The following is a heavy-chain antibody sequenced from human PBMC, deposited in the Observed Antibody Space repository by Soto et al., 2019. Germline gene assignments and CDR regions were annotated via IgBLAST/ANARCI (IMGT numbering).Heavy chain of an antibody. V-gene: IGHV3-66*01. D-gene: IGHD6-19*01. CDR1: GFTVSSNY. Sequence: EVQLVESGGGLVQPGGSLRLSCAASGFTVSSNYMSWVRQAPGKGLEWVSVIYSGGSTYYADSVKGRFTISRDNSKNTLYLQMNSLRAEDTAVYYCASEVGYRSGWYDGVWGQGTLVTVSS. CDR2: IYSGGST. J-gene: IGHJ4*02. CDR3: ASEVGYRSGWYDGV.